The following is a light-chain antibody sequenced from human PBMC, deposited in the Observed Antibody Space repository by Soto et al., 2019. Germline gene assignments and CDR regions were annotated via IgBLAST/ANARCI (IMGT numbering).Light chain of an antibody. J-gene: IGKJ1*01. CDR3: MQALQTPPA. CDR2: MAS. V-gene: IGKV2-28*01. CDR1: QSLLYINGYNY. Sequence: DIVMTQSPVYLSVTPGEPASISCISSQSLLYINGYNYLDWYLQKPGQSPQLLICMASDRASGVPDSFSGSGSGTNFTLKISRVQAEDVGIYYCMQALQTPPAFGQGTKVEI.